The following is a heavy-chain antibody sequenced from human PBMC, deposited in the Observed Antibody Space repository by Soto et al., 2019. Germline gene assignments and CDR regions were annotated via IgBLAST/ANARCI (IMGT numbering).Heavy chain of an antibody. CDR2: IDVSGST. CDR1: GGSITSGGFS. V-gene: IGHV4-30-2*01. D-gene: IGHD2-8*02. J-gene: IGHJ4*02. Sequence: SETLSLTCAVSGGSITSGGFSWSWIRQPLGKGLQWMGYIDVSGSTYYNPSLKSRVTISIDRSKNRFSLNLNSVTAADTAMFYCARVNGGVLDYWGQGTLVTV. CDR3: ARVNGGVLDY.